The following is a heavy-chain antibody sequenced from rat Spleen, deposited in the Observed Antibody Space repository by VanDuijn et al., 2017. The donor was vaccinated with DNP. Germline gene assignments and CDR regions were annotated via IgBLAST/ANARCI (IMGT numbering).Heavy chain of an antibody. V-gene: IGHV5-22*01. D-gene: IGHD1-4*01. J-gene: IGHJ3*01. CDR2: ISNDGGST. CDR1: GFTFSDYY. Sequence: EVQLVESGGGLVQPGRSLKLSCVASGFTFSDYYMAWVRQAPTKGLEWVAYISNDGGSTYYGDSMKGRFTISRDNVKSTLYLQMNSLRSEDMATYYCTRPPGFAYWGQGTLVTVSS. CDR3: TRPPGFAY.